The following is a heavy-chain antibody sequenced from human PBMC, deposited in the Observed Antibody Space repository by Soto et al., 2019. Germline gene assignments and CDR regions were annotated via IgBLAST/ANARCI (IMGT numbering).Heavy chain of an antibody. CDR2: IYYTGDT. V-gene: IGHV4-59*08. J-gene: IGHJ4*02. CDR3: ASDYGSGSRYYFDY. CDR1: GGSISVYY. Sequence: SETLSLTCTVSGGSISVYYWSWIRQPPGKGLELIGYIYYTGDTNYNPSLKSRVTISVDTSKNQFSLKLSSVTAADTAVYYCASDYGSGSRYYFDYWGQGTLVTVSS. D-gene: IGHD3-10*01.